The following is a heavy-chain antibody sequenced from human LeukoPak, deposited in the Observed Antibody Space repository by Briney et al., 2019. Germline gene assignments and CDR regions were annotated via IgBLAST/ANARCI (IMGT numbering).Heavy chain of an antibody. Sequence: GESLKISCKGSGYRFTNYWIGWVRQMPGKALEWMGIIYPGDSDTTYSPSFQGQVTISADKSISIAYLQWSSLKASDTAMYYCARNIYGSGPFDYWGQGTLVTVSS. V-gene: IGHV5-51*01. J-gene: IGHJ4*02. CDR2: IYPGDSDT. CDR1: GYRFTNYW. CDR3: ARNIYGSGPFDY. D-gene: IGHD3-10*01.